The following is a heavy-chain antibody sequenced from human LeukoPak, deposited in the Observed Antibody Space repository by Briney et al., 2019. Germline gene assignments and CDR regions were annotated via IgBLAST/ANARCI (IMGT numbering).Heavy chain of an antibody. V-gene: IGHV4-39*07. J-gene: IGHJ4*02. CDR3: ARGGGQIDY. CDR2: IYYSGST. Sequence: SETLSLTCTVSGGSISSTIYYWGWIRQPPGKGLEWIGSIYYSGSTYYNPSLKSRVTISVDTSNNQFSLKLSSVTAADTAVYFCARGGGQIDYWAQGALVTVSS. CDR1: GGSISSTIYY. D-gene: IGHD2-15*01.